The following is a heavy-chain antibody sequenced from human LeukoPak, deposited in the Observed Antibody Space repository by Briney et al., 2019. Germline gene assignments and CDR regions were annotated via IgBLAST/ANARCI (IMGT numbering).Heavy chain of an antibody. Sequence: SAPVSSKSSGYTFTSYDINWVRQAAGQGLEGRGSMNPNSGNTGYAQKFQGRVTIAGHTSISTAYMELSSLRSEDTAVYYCARGSPYDFWSGYYCYYYMDVWGKGTTVTVSS. CDR3: ARGSPYDFWSGYYCYYYMDV. J-gene: IGHJ6*03. V-gene: IGHV1-8*03. D-gene: IGHD3-3*01. CDR1: GYTFTSYD. CDR2: MNPNSGNT.